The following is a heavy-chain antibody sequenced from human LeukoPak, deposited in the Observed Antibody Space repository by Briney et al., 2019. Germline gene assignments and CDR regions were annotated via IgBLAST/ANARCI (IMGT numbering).Heavy chain of an antibody. J-gene: IGHJ4*02. D-gene: IGHD3-10*01. V-gene: IGHV1-8*02. CDR1: GYTFTSYG. CDR3: ARVARRYYGSGSYFGCSNDY. CDR2: MNPNSGNT. Sequence: GASVKVSCKASGYTFTSYGISWVRQATGQGLEWMGWMNPNSGNTGYAQKFRGRVTMTRNTSISTAYMELSSLRSEDTAVYYCARVARRYYGSGSYFGCSNDYWGQGTLVTVSS.